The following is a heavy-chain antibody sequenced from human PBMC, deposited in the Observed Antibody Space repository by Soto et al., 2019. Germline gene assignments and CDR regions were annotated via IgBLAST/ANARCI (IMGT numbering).Heavy chain of an antibody. CDR3: ARRKGITGTTLLYYYYGMDV. J-gene: IGHJ6*02. CDR1: GGSISSSSYY. Sequence: SETLSLTCTVSGGSISSSSYYWGWIRQPPGKGLEWIGSIYYSGSTYYNPSLKSRVTISVDTSKNQFSLKLSSVTAADTAVYYFARRKGITGTTLLYYYYGMDVCGQVTTFAVSS. V-gene: IGHV4-39*01. D-gene: IGHD1-7*01. CDR2: IYYSGST.